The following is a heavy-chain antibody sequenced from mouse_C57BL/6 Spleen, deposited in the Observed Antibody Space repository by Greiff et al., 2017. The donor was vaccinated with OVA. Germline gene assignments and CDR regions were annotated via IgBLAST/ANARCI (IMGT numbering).Heavy chain of an antibody. Sequence: EVKLVESGPELVKPGASVKMSCKASGYTFTDYNMHWVKQSHGKSLEWIGYINPNNGGTSYNQKFKGKATLTVNKSSSTAYMELRSLTSEDSAVYYCAGMVTTRAMDYWGQGTSVTVSS. CDR2: INPNNGGT. J-gene: IGHJ4*01. CDR1: GYTFTDYN. D-gene: IGHD2-2*01. CDR3: AGMVTTRAMDY. V-gene: IGHV1-22*01.